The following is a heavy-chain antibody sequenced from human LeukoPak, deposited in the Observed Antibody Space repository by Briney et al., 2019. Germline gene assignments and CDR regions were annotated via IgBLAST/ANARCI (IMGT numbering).Heavy chain of an antibody. CDR2: IKQDGSQE. V-gene: IGHV3-7*01. CDR1: RFTLSTYW. D-gene: IGHD3-22*01. J-gene: IGHJ4*02. Sequence: QTGGSLRLSCAASRFTLSTYWMSWVRQAPGKGLEWVAHIKQDGSQEYYVDSVKGRFTISRDSAKNSLYLQMNSLRAEDTAVYYCARDWGYSSGYPFDYWGQGTLVTVSS. CDR3: ARDWGYSSGYPFDY.